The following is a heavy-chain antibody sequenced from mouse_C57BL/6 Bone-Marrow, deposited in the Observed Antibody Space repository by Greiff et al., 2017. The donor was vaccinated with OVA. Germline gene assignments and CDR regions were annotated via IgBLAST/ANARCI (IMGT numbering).Heavy chain of an antibody. D-gene: IGHD1-1*01. CDR2: IYPGDGDT. CDR1: GYAFSSSW. J-gene: IGHJ1*03. CDR3: ARDLYGSSYGWYFDV. V-gene: IGHV1-82*01. Sequence: QVQLQQSGPELVKPGASVKISCKASGYAFSSSWMNWVKQRPGKGLEWIGRIYPGDGDTNYNGKFKGKATLTADKSSSTAYMQLSSLTSEDSAVYYCARDLYGSSYGWYFDVWGTGTTVTVSS.